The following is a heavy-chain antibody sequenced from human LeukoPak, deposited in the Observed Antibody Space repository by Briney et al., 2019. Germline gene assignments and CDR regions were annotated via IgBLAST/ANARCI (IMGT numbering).Heavy chain of an antibody. D-gene: IGHD1-1*01. CDR3: ARDACVERARLDERPHYYYYYMDV. CDR2: IYYSGST. CDR1: GGSISSSSYY. V-gene: IGHV4-39*07. Sequence: SETLSLTCGVSGGSISSSSYYWGCIRQPPGKGLEWIGSIYYSGSTYYNPSLKSRVTISLDTSKNQFSLKLSSVTAADTAVYYCARDACVERARLDERPHYYYYYMDVWGKGTTVTISS. J-gene: IGHJ6*03.